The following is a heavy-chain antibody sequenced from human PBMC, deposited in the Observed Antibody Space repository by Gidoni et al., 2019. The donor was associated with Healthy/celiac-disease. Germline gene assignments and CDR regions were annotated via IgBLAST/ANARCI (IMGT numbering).Heavy chain of an antibody. CDR3: ARHYGGKSPTPFDY. J-gene: IGHJ4*02. Sequence: QVQLQESGPGLVKPSETLSLTCTVSGGSISSYYWSWIRQPPGKGLEWIGYIYYSGSTNYNPSLKSRVTISVDTSKNQFSLKLSSVTAADTAVYYCARHYGGKSPTPFDYWGQGTLVTVSS. CDR2: IYYSGST. D-gene: IGHD4-17*01. V-gene: IGHV4-59*08. CDR1: GGSISSYY.